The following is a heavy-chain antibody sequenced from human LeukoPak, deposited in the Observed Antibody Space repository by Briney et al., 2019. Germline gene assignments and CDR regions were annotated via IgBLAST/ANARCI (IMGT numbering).Heavy chain of an antibody. CDR1: GGSFSGYY. CDR2: INHSGST. V-gene: IGHV4-34*01. D-gene: IGHD2-15*01. J-gene: IGHJ4*02. Sequence: SETLSLTCAVYGGSFSGYYWSWIRQPPGKGLEWIGEINHSGSTNYNPSLKSGATISVDTTKNQFSLKLSSVTAADTAVYYCAIRSGDGVYWGQGTLVTVSS. CDR3: AIRSGDGVY.